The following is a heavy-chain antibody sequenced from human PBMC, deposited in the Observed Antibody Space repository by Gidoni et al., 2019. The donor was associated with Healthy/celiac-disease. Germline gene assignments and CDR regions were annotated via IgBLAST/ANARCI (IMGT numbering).Heavy chain of an antibody. CDR2: IWYDGSNK. CDR3: AREGRDILTGLRSLNWFDP. CDR1: GFPFSSYG. J-gene: IGHJ5*02. V-gene: IGHV3-33*01. D-gene: IGHD3-9*01. Sequence: QVQLVESGGGVVQPGRSLRLSCAASGFPFSSYGMHWVRQAPGKGLEWVAVIWYDGSNKYYADSVKGRFTISRDNSKNTLYLQMNSLRAEDTAVYYCAREGRDILTGLRSLNWFDPWGQGTLVTVSS.